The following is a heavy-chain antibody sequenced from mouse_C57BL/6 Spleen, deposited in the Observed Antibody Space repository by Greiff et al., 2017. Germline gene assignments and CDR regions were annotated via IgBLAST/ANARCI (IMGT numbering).Heavy chain of an antibody. Sequence: VKLVESGAELARPGASVKLSCKASGYTFTSYGISWVKQRTGQGLEWIGEIYPRSGNTYYNEKFKGKATLTADKSSSTAYMELRSLTSEDSAVYFCAIRGPYDYDAVDYWGQGTTLTVSS. CDR1: GYTFTSYG. CDR3: AIRGPYDYDAVDY. CDR2: IYPRSGNT. D-gene: IGHD2-4*01. V-gene: IGHV1-81*01. J-gene: IGHJ2*01.